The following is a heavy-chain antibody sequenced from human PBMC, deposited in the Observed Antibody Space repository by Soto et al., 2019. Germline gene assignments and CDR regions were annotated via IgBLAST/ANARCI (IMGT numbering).Heavy chain of an antibody. CDR1: GGSITTSSYN. CDR2: IYYDGST. J-gene: IGHJ3*01. CDR3: ARFYGNAFDV. V-gene: IGHV4-39*02. D-gene: IGHD3-10*01. Sequence: SETLSLTCSVSGGSITTSSYNWDWIRQPPGKGLEWIGTIYYDGSTSYNPSLKSQVTISVDTSKNHFALKVNSVTVADTAVYYCARFYGNAFDVWGRGTVVTVSS.